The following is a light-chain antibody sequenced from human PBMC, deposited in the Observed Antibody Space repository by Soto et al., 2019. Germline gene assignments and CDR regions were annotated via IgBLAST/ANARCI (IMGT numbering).Light chain of an antibody. Sequence: DIQMTQSPSSLSASVGDRVTITCRTSQSVSNYLNWYQQKSGEAPKLLIYAASTLQTGVPSRFSGSGSGTDFTLTISSLQPEDFATYYCPQSYSSPRTFGQGTKVEIK. CDR1: QSVSNY. CDR3: PQSYSSPRT. CDR2: AAS. J-gene: IGKJ1*01. V-gene: IGKV1-39*01.